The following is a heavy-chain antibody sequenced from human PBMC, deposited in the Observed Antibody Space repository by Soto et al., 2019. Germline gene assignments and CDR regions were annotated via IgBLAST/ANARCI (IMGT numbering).Heavy chain of an antibody. J-gene: IGHJ5*02. CDR2: ISAYNGNT. V-gene: IGHV1-18*01. CDR3: AITPNSSGGSTET. Sequence: QVQLGQSVAEVKKHGASVKVSCKASGYTFTSYGISWVRQAPGQGLEWMGGISAYNGNTNYAQKLQGRVNMTTDTSTSTAYMELRSRRSDDTAVYYWAITPNSSGGSTETWGQGTLVTVSS. D-gene: IGHD6-19*01. CDR1: GYTFTSYG.